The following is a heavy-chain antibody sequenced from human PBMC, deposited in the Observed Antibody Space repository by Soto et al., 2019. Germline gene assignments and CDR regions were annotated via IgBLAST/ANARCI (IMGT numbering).Heavy chain of an antibody. J-gene: IGHJ6*02. CDR3: ATSESSSAGYYYYYGMDV. CDR1: GYSFTSYW. D-gene: IGHD6-6*01. Sequence: GESLKISCKGSGYSFTSYWIGWVRQMPGKGLEWMGIIYPGDSDTRYSPSFQGQVTISADKSISTAYLQWSSLKASDTAMYYCATSESSSAGYYYYYGMDVRGQGTTVTVSS. V-gene: IGHV5-51*01. CDR2: IYPGDSDT.